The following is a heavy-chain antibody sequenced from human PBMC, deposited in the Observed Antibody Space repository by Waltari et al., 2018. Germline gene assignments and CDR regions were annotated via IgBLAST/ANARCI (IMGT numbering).Heavy chain of an antibody. CDR3: ARTGNLDY. CDR2: INQDGSEK. J-gene: IGHJ4*02. V-gene: IGHV3-7*03. Sequence: DVQLVESGGGLVQPGGSMRLSCVGLGFTFNKYWMSWVRQAPGKRLEWVATINQDGSEKYYVDSVKGRFTFSRDNAKNSLSLQMNSLRAEDTAMYYCARTGNLDYWGQGSLVTVSS. D-gene: IGHD1-1*01. CDR1: GFTFNKYW.